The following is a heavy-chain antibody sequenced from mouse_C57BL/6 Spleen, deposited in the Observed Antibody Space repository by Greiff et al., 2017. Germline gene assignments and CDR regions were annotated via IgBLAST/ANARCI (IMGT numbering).Heavy chain of an antibody. CDR1: GYTFTRYW. D-gene: IGHD2-13*01. CDR3: ARRASMVTDWFAY. CDR2: LHPNSGST. J-gene: IGHJ3*01. V-gene: IGHV1-64*01. Sequence: QVQLQQPGAELVQPGASVKLSCKASGYTFTRYWMHWVKQRPGQGLEWIGMLHPNSGSTNYNEKFKSKATLTVDKSSSTAYMELSSLTSEDSAVYYCARRASMVTDWFAYWGQGTLVTVSA.